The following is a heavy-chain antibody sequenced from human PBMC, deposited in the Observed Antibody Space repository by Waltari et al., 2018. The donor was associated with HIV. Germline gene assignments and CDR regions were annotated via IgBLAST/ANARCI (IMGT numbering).Heavy chain of an antibody. CDR1: GLTFSSYS. Sequence: EVQLVESGGGLVQPGGSLRLYCAASGLTFSSYSMNWVRQAPGKGLEWVSYISSSSSTIYYADSVKGRFTISRDNAKNSLYLQMNSLRAEDTAVYYCAREFVVVPAAIGFDYWGQGTLVTVSS. CDR3: AREFVVVPAAIGFDY. V-gene: IGHV3-48*01. CDR2: ISSSSSTI. D-gene: IGHD2-2*02. J-gene: IGHJ4*02.